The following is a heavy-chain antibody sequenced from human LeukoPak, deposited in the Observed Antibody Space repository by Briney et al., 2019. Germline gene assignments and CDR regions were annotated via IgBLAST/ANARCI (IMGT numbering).Heavy chain of an antibody. CDR1: GGSINSYY. D-gene: IGHD3-9*01. V-gene: IGHV4-59*01. Sequence: SETLSLTCTVSGGSINSYYWSWIRQPPGKGLEWIGYIYYSGSTNYNPSLKSRVTISVDTSKNQFSLKLSSVTAADTAVYYCARGPDYDILTGLKGYYYYGMDVWGQGTTVTVSS. J-gene: IGHJ6*02. CDR2: IYYSGST. CDR3: ARGPDYDILTGLKGYYYYGMDV.